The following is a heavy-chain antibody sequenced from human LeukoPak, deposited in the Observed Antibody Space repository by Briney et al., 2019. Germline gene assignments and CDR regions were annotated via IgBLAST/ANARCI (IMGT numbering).Heavy chain of an antibody. Sequence: ASVKVSCKASGYTFTSYAMHWVRQAPGQRLEWMGWINAGNGNTKYSQKIQGRVTITRDTSASTAYMELSSLRSEDTAVYYCARELDSSSWYRNAFDIWGQGTMVTVSS. J-gene: IGHJ3*02. CDR2: INAGNGNT. D-gene: IGHD6-13*01. CDR1: GYTFTSYA. V-gene: IGHV1-3*01. CDR3: ARELDSSSWYRNAFDI.